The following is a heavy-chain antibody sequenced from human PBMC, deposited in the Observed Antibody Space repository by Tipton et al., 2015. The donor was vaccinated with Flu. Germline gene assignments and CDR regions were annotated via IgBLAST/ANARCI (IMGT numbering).Heavy chain of an antibody. Sequence: TLSLTCTVSGGSISSYYWSWIRQPAGKGLEWIGRIYTSGSTNYNPSLKSRVTMSVDTSKNQFSLKLSSVTAADTAVYYCARYLPHRYSGSYSWPLLWGQGTLVTVSS. D-gene: IGHD1-26*01. CDR2: IYTSGST. J-gene: IGHJ4*02. CDR3: ARYLPHRYSGSYSWPLL. CDR1: GGSISSYY. V-gene: IGHV4-4*07.